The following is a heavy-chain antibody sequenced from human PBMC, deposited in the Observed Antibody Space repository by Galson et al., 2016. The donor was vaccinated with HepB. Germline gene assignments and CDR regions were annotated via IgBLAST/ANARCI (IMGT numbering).Heavy chain of an antibody. J-gene: IGHJ4*02. V-gene: IGHV1-24*01. CDR1: GYIFTELS. CDR2: FDPEDGQM. D-gene: IGHD3/OR15-3a*01. CDR3: ATDIMVVRPFAPTGSQY. Sequence: SVKVSCKVSGYIFTELSMQWARQAPGKGLEWMGGFDPEDGQMIYAQKFQGRVTMTEDTSTDTVFMELSSLRSEDTAVYYCATDIMVVRPFAPTGSQYWGPGTLVVVTS.